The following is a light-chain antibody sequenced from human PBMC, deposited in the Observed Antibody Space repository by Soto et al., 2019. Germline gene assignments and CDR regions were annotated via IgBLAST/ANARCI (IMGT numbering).Light chain of an antibody. CDR1: QSISSW. J-gene: IGKJ2*01. V-gene: IGKV1-5*03. Sequence: DIQMTQSPSTLSASVRYRVTITCRASQSISSWLAWYQQKPGKAPKLLIYKASSLESGVPSRFSGSGSGTEFTLTISSLQPDDFATYYCQQYNSYPYTFGQGTKLEIK. CDR3: QQYNSYPYT. CDR2: KAS.